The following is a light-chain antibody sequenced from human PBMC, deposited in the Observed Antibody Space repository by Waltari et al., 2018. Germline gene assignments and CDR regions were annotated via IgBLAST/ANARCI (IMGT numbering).Light chain of an antibody. CDR1: IYNIRINT. CDR2: STT. J-gene: IGLJ3*02. CDR3: GAWDDGVKEWV. Sequence: QSVLTQPPSASGTPGRRVTISCSGTIYNIRINTVHWYQQFPGSAPKLLIFSTTQRPSGVPDRFSASKSGTSASLAINGLQAADEADYYCGAWDDGVKEWVFGGGTKLTVL. V-gene: IGLV1-44*01.